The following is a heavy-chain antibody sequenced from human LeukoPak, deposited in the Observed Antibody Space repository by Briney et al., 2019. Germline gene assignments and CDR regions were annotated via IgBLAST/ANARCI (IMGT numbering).Heavy chain of an antibody. V-gene: IGHV3-64D*06. D-gene: IGHD3-22*01. CDR1: GFPFSNYW. CDR3: VRTSSGYSPI. Sequence: GGSLRLSCAASGFPFSNYWMHWVRQAPGKGLEYVSAISSNGGSTYYADSVKGRFTISRDNSKNTLYLQMSSLRAEDTAVFYCVRTSSGYSPIWGQGTMVTVSS. J-gene: IGHJ3*02. CDR2: ISSNGGST.